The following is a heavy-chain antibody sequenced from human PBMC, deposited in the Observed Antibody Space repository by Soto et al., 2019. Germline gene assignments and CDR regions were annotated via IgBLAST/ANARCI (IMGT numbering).Heavy chain of an antibody. Sequence: PGGSLRLSCAASGFTFSSYSRNWVRQAPGKGLEWVSSISSSSSYIYYADSVKGRFTISRDNAKNSLYLQMNSLRAEDTAVYYCARELFYDILTGYYSTPYFDYWGQGTLVTVSS. J-gene: IGHJ4*02. CDR3: ARELFYDILTGYYSTPYFDY. D-gene: IGHD3-9*01. CDR1: GFTFSSYS. V-gene: IGHV3-21*01. CDR2: ISSSSSYI.